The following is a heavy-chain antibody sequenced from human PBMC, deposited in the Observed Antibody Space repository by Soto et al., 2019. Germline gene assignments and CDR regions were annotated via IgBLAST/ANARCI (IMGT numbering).Heavy chain of an antibody. CDR2: IIPVFGTA. V-gene: IGHV1-69*13. CDR1: GGSFSSYA. Sequence: SVKVSCNASGGSFSSYAISWVRQAPGQGLEWMGGIIPVFGTANYAQKFQGRVTITADESTSTVYMELSSLRSEDTATYYCARDLFSSSSELSAAAGPGGRDVWRKGTTVTVCS. D-gene: IGHD6-13*01. J-gene: IGHJ6*04. CDR3: ARDLFSSSSELSAAAGPGGRDV.